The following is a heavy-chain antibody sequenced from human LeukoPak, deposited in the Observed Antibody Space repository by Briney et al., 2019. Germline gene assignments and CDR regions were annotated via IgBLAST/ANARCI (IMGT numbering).Heavy chain of an antibody. CDR2: INHSGST. J-gene: IGHJ4*02. V-gene: IGHV4-39*07. D-gene: IGHD6-6*01. CDR3: ARERAARILGY. CDR1: GGSISSSSYY. Sequence: SETLSLTCTVSGGSISSSSYYWGWIRQPPGKGLEWIGEINHSGSTNYNPSLKSRVTISVDTSKNQFSLKLSSVTAADTAVYYCARERAARILGYWGQGTLVTVSS.